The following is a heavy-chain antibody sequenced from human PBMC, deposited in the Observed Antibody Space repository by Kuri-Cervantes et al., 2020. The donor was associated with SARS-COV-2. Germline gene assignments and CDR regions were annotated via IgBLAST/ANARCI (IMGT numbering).Heavy chain of an antibody. CDR1: GGTFSSYA. Sequence: SVKVSCKASGGTFSSYAISWVRQAPGQGLEWMGGIIPIFGTANYAQKFQGRVTITADESMSTAYMELSSLRSEDTAVYYCARARNGNYLNEPDYWGQGTLVTVSS. CDR3: ARARNGNYLNEPDY. J-gene: IGHJ4*02. CDR2: IIPIFGTA. D-gene: IGHD4-17*01. V-gene: IGHV1-69*13.